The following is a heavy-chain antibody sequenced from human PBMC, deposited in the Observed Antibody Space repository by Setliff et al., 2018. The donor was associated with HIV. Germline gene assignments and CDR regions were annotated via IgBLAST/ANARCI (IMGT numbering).Heavy chain of an antibody. J-gene: IGHJ2*01. CDR1: GGSLSNYY. D-gene: IGHD3-22*01. V-gene: IGHV4-59*12. CDR3: ARDVLGYDSTGRFDL. Sequence: SETLSLTCTVSGGSLSNYYWSWIRQSPGKGLVWVGYVYFSGSTEYNPSLRGRVTISVDTSKNQLSLKLISVTAADTAVYYCARDVLGYDSTGRFDLWGRGTLVTVSS. CDR2: VYFSGST.